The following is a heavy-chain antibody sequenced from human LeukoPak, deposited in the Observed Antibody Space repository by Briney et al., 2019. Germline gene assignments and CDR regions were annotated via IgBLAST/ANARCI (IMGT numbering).Heavy chain of an antibody. D-gene: IGHD6-19*01. Sequence: GASVKVSCKASGYTFTGYYMHWVRQAPGQGLEWMGWINPNSGGTNYAQKFQGRVTMTRDTSISTAYMELSRLRSDDTAVYYCATTFPTQWLGAFDIWGQGTMVTVSS. CDR3: ATTFPTQWLGAFDI. J-gene: IGHJ3*02. CDR2: INPNSGGT. CDR1: GYTFTGYY. V-gene: IGHV1-2*02.